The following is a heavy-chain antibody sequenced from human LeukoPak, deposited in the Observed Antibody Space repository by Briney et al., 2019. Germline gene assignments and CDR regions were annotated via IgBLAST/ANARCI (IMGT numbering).Heavy chain of an antibody. J-gene: IGHJ3*02. CDR1: GFTFSDYY. Sequence: GGSLRLSCAASGFTFSDYYMSWIRQAPGKGLEWVSVIYSGGSTYYADSVKGRFTFSKDNSRNTLYLQMTDLRVEDTAVYYCARGVGQDAFDIWGQGTMVTVSS. D-gene: IGHD1-26*01. V-gene: IGHV3-53*01. CDR2: IYSGGST. CDR3: ARGVGQDAFDI.